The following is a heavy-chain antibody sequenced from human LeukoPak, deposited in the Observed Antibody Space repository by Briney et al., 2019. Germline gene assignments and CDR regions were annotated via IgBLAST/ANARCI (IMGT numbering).Heavy chain of an antibody. V-gene: IGHV3-48*03. CDR3: ARDIKGQYQDAFDI. Sequence: GGSLRLSCAASGFTFSSYEMNWVRQAPGKGLEWVSYISSSGSNIKYADSVKGRFTISRGNAKNSVYLQMNSLRAEDTAVYYCARDIKGQYQDAFDIRGQGTMVTVSS. J-gene: IGHJ3*02. D-gene: IGHD2-2*01. CDR2: ISSSGSNI. CDR1: GFTFSSYE.